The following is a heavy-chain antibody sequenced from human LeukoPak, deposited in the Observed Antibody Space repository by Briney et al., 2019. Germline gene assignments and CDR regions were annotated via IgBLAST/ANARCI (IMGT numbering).Heavy chain of an antibody. CDR3: ARDRTRTTSRRWFDP. CDR1: GGTFSSYA. V-gene: IGHV1-69*05. J-gene: IGHJ5*02. CDR2: IIPIFGTA. D-gene: IGHD1-1*01. Sequence: SVKVSCKASGGTFSSYAISWVRQAPGQGLEWMGRIIPIFGTANYAQKFQGRVTITTDESTSTAYMELSSLRSEDTAVYYCARDRTRTTSRRWFDPWGQGTLVTVSS.